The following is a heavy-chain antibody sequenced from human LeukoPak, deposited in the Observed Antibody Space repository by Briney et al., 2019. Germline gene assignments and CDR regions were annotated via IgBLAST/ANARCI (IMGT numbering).Heavy chain of an antibody. D-gene: IGHD1-26*01. CDR1: GYTFTSYG. CDR3: TRSRMVGVTDNGAGGDY. J-gene: IGHJ4*02. CDR2: IRPDNGDT. V-gene: IGHV1-18*01. Sequence: ASVKVSCKASGYTFTSYGISWVRQAPGQGLEWMGCIRPDNGDTNYAQNLQGRVTMTTDTSTSTSYMELRSLRSDDTAMYYCTRSRMVGVTDNGAGGDYWGQGTLVTVFS.